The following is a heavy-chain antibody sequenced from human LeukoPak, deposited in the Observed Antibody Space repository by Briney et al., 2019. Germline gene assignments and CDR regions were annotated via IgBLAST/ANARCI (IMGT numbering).Heavy chain of an antibody. V-gene: IGHV4-59*01. CDR2: IYYSGST. CDR3: ARGSLLHCSGGSCYSNSFDP. D-gene: IGHD2-15*01. Sequence: PSETLSLTCTVSGGSISSYYWSWIRQPPGKGLEWIGYIYYSGSTNYNPSLKSRVTISVDTSKNQFSLKLSSVTAADTAVYYCARGSLLHCSGGSCYSNSFDPWGQGTLVTVSS. J-gene: IGHJ5*02. CDR1: GGSISSYY.